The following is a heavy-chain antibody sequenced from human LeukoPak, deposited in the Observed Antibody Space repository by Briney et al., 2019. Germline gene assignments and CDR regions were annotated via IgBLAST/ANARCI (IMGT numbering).Heavy chain of an antibody. CDR3: ARDRRYDSSGYPWSFDI. J-gene: IGHJ3*02. CDR1: GGSISSSSYY. D-gene: IGHD3-22*01. Sequence: PSETLSLTCTVSGGSISSSSYYWGWIRQPPGKGLEWIGSIYYSGSTYYNPSLKSRVTISVDTSKNQFSLKLSSVTAADTAVYYCARDRRYDSSGYPWSFDIWGQGTMVTVSS. CDR2: IYYSGST. V-gene: IGHV4-39*07.